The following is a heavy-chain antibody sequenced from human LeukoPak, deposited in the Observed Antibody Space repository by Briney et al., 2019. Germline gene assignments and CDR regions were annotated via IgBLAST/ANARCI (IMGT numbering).Heavy chain of an antibody. CDR2: INPNSGGT. CDR3: ALTPFSTAMGDY. V-gene: IGHV1-2*02. D-gene: IGHD5-18*01. J-gene: IGHJ4*02. Sequence: ASVEVSCKASGYTFTGYYMHWVRQAPGQGLEWMGWINPNSGGTNYAQKFQGRVTMTRDTSISTAYMELSRLRSDDTAVYYCALTPFSTAMGDYWGQGTLVTVSS. CDR1: GYTFTGYY.